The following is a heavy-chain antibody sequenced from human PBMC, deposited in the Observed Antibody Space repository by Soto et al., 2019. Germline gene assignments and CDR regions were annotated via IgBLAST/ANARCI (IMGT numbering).Heavy chain of an antibody. D-gene: IGHD6-13*01. CDR3: ARRPPIAAAGGARYGMDV. Sequence: ASAKVCCEASGGTFSSYSRRWVRQAPEQGLEWMGGIIPIFGTANYAQKFQGRVTITADESTSTAYMELSSLRSEDTAVYYCARRPPIAAAGGARYGMDVWGQGTTVTVSS. CDR2: IIPIFGTA. J-gene: IGHJ6*02. CDR1: GGTFSSYS. V-gene: IGHV1-69*01.